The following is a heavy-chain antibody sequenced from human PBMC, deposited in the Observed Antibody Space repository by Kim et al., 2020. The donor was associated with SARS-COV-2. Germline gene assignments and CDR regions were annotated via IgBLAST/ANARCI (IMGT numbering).Heavy chain of an antibody. J-gene: IGHJ4*02. V-gene: IGHV2-5*02. CDR2: IYWDDNK. Sequence: SGPTLVNPTQPLTLTCTFSVFSLSSSGVGVGWIRQPPGKALEWLALIYWDDNKRYSPSLKSRLTITKDTSKNQVVLTMTNMDPVDTATYYCAHSAAGIRFSPYYVDYWGQGTLVTVSS. D-gene: IGHD3-10*01. CDR1: VFSLSSSGVG. CDR3: AHSAAGIRFSPYYVDY.